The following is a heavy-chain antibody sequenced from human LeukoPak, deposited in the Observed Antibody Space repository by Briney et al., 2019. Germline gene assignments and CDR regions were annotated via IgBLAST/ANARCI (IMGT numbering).Heavy chain of an antibody. V-gene: IGHV3-48*03. CDR3: ARDCGSTGCDY. Sequence: GGSLRLSCAASGFTFRSYEMNWVRQAPGEGLEWVSYISSSGSTIYYADSVKGRFTISRDNAKNTLYLQMNSLRAEDTAVYYCARDCGSTGCDYWGQGTLVTVSS. CDR1: GFTFRSYE. D-gene: IGHD2-2*01. J-gene: IGHJ4*02. CDR2: ISSSGSTI.